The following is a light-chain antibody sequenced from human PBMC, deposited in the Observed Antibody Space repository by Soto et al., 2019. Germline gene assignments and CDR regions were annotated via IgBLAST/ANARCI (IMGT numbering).Light chain of an antibody. J-gene: IGKJ1*01. Sequence: EIVFTQSPGTLSLSPGEGATLSCRASQSVSNNYLAWYQQKPGQAPRLVISGASSRATAIPDRFSGSGSGTDFTLTISRXEPEDFAVYSCQQYGSSPPWTFGQGTKV. CDR3: QQYGSSPPWT. CDR1: QSVSNNY. V-gene: IGKV3-20*01. CDR2: GAS.